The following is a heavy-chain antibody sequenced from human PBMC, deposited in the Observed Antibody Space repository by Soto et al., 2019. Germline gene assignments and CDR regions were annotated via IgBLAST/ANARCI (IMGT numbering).Heavy chain of an antibody. V-gene: IGHV1-69*01. CDR1: GVTVNRFS. Sequence: QVQLVQSGAWVKKAWTSVKVSCKASGVTVNRFSCTWVRQAPGQGFPWLGEITPLFETTNHAQNFQGRATITADESTTTSYLELRGLASEDTAVYYCARGYGGYFDDWGQGTLVIVSS. J-gene: IGHJ4*02. CDR3: ARGYGGYFDD. D-gene: IGHD4-17*01. CDR2: ITPLFETT.